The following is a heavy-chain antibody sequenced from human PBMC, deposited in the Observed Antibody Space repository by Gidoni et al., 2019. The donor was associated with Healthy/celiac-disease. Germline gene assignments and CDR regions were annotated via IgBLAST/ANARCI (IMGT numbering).Heavy chain of an antibody. J-gene: IGHJ6*02. Sequence: QVPLVESGGGVVQPGRSLRLSCAASGLHFSSFGMHWVRQAPCKGLELVAVISYDGINKYYADSVKGRFTISRDNSKNTLYLQMNSLRAEDTAVYYCAKDSYTREVYYYYGMDVWGQGTTVTVSS. CDR2: ISYDGINK. V-gene: IGHV3-30*18. CDR3: AKDSYTREVYYYYGMDV. D-gene: IGHD2-2*02. CDR1: GLHFSSFG.